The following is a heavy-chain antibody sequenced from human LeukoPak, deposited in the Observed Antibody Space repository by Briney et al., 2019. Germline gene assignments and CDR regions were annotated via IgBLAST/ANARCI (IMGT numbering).Heavy chain of an antibody. CDR1: GFTFSSYA. CDR2: IRYDGSNK. V-gene: IGHV3-30*02. D-gene: IGHD4-17*01. Sequence: GGSLRLSCAASGFTFSSYAMHWVRQAPGKGLEWVAFIRYDGSNKYYADSVKGRFTISRDNSKNTLYLQMNSLRAEDTAVYYCAKDTTVTGAFDIWGQGTMVTVSS. CDR3: AKDTTVTGAFDI. J-gene: IGHJ3*02.